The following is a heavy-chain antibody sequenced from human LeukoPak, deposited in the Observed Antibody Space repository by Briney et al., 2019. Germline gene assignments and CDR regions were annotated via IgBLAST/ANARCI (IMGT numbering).Heavy chain of an antibody. CDR3: ARTASTTVTTINFDY. CDR1: GYTFTGYY. D-gene: IGHD4-17*01. Sequence: ASVKVSCKASGYTFTGYYMHWVRQAPGQGREWMGWINPNSGGTNYAQKFQGRVTMTRDTSISTAYMELSRLRSDDTAVYYCARTASTTVTTINFDYWGQGTLVTVSS. CDR2: INPNSGGT. V-gene: IGHV1-2*02. J-gene: IGHJ4*02.